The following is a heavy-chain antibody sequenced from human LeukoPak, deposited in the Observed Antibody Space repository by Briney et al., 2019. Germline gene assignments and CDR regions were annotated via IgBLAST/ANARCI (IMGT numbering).Heavy chain of an antibody. CDR1: GYTFTSYG. CDR2: ISAYNGNT. J-gene: IGHJ4*02. V-gene: IGHV1-18*01. D-gene: IGHD1-26*01. CDR3: ARHSWSYRFDS. Sequence: ASVKVSCKASGYTFTSYGISWVRQAPGQGLEWMGWISAYNGNTNYAQKLQGRVTISVDTSKSQFSLKLSSVTAADTAVYYCARHSWSYRFDSWGQGTLVTVSS.